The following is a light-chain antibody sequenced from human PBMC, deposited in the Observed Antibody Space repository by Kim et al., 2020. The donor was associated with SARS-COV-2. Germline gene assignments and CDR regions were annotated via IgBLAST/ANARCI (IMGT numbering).Light chain of an antibody. V-gene: IGKV3-20*01. Sequence: DIAVTQSPNLLSLSPGEGATVSCRASQTLNTNSLAWYQHKPGQAPKLLIYGASTRATGIPDRFSGSGSGTDFTLTISRLEPEDFAVYFCQQYDSAPRTFGQGTKVDIK. CDR2: GAS. CDR1: QTLNTNS. CDR3: QQYDSAPRT. J-gene: IGKJ1*01.